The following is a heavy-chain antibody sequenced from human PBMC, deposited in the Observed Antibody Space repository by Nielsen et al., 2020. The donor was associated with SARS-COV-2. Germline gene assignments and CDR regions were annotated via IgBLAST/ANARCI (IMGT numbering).Heavy chain of an antibody. CDR2: INPSGGST. D-gene: IGHD3-3*01. J-gene: IGHJ5*02. Sequence: ASVKVSCKASGYTFTSYYMHWVRQAPGQGLEWMGIINPSGGSTSYAQKFQGRVTMTRDTSTDTAYMELSSLRSEDTAVYYCATSTPLVRSAWFDPWGQGTLVTVSS. CDR3: ATSTPLVRSAWFDP. V-gene: IGHV1-46*01. CDR1: GYTFTSYY.